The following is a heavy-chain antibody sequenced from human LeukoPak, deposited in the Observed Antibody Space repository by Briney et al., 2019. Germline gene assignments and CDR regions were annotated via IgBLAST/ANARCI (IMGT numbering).Heavy chain of an antibody. CDR1: GYIFTRYG. V-gene: IGHV1-18*04. J-gene: IGHJ4*02. D-gene: IGHD2-15*01. CDR3: ARDFFHGHCSGLSCFLLDY. CDR2: ISAHYGNT. Sequence: ASVKVSCKASGYIFTRYGISWVRQAPGQGLVWMGWISAHYGNTNYAQKFQDRVTMTTDTSTNTAYMELRSLRPDDTAVYYCARDFFHGHCSGLSCFLLDYWGQGSLVTVSS.